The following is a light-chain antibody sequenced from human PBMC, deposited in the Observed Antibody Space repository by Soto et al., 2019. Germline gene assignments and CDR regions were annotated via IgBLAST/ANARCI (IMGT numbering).Light chain of an antibody. CDR1: NTDLGVYGY. Sequence: QSVLAQPASVSGSFGQSITISCSGPNTDLGVYGYVSWYQHHPGKAPKLLIYDVNNRPSGISDRFSGSKSGNTASLTISGLQAEDEGDYYCTSFAPGRIYVFGSGTKVTVL. J-gene: IGLJ1*01. CDR3: TSFAPGRIYV. CDR2: DVN. V-gene: IGLV2-14*01.